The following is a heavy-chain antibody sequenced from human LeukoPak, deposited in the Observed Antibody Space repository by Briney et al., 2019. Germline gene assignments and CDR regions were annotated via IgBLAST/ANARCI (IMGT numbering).Heavy chain of an antibody. V-gene: IGHV3-33*01. Sequence: GGSLRLSCAASGFTFSSYGMHWVRQAPGKGLEWVAVIWYDGSNKYYADSVKGRFTISRDNSKNTLYLQMNSLRAEDTAVYYCTRGRLQHGHYFDYWGQGIVVTVSS. CDR2: IWYDGSNK. CDR1: GFTFSSYG. CDR3: TRGRLQHGHYFDY. J-gene: IGHJ4*02. D-gene: IGHD1-1*01.